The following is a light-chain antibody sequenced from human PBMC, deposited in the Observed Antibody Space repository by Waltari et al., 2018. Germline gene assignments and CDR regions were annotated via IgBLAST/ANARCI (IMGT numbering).Light chain of an antibody. V-gene: IGLV2-14*03. CDR1: SSDVGGYNH. CDR3: SAYTSSSALV. Sequence: QSALTQSASVSGSPGQSITISCTGTSSDVGGYNHVSWYQQHPGKAPKLLIYDVTNRHAGVSKRFSGSKSGNTDSLTISGHKAEDEADYYCSAYTSSSALVFGGGTKLTDL. J-gene: IGLJ2*01. CDR2: DVT.